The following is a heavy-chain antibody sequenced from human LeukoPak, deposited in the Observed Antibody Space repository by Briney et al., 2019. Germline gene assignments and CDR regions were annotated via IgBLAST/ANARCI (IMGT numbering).Heavy chain of an antibody. D-gene: IGHD3-10*02. CDR1: GFTFSSYE. Sequence: PGGSPRLSCAASGFTFSSYEMNWVRQAPGKGLEWVSYISSSGSTIYYADSVKGRFTISRDNAKNSLYLQMNSLRAEDTAVYYCAELGMIGGVWGKGTTVTISS. J-gene: IGHJ6*04. CDR2: ISSSGSTI. CDR3: AELGMIGGV. V-gene: IGHV3-48*03.